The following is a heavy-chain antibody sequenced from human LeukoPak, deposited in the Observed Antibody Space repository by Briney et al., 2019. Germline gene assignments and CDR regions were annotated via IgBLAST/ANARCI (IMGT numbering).Heavy chain of an antibody. CDR3: AREDATWGYFDY. J-gene: IGHJ4*02. V-gene: IGHV3-23*01. D-gene: IGHD2-15*01. Sequence: GGTLRLSCAASGFTFSSYGMSWVRQAPGKGLEWVSAISGSGGSTYYADSVKGRFTISRDNSKNTLYLQMNSLRAEDTAVYYCAREDATWGYFDYWGQGTLVTVSS. CDR2: ISGSGGST. CDR1: GFTFSSYG.